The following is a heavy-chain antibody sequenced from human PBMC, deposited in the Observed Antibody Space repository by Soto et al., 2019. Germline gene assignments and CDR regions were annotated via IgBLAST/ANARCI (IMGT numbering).Heavy chain of an antibody. CDR1: GFTFSSYW. D-gene: IGHD5-18*01. V-gene: IGHV3-74*01. Sequence: LSLTCAASGFTFSSYWMHWVRQAPGKGLVWVSRINSDGSSTSYADSVKGRFTISRDNAKNTLYLQMNSLRAEDTAVYYCARETFDGDVDTAMVRWRVSYGMDVWGQGTTVTVSS. CDR3: ARETFDGDVDTAMVRWRVSYGMDV. J-gene: IGHJ6*02. CDR2: INSDGSST.